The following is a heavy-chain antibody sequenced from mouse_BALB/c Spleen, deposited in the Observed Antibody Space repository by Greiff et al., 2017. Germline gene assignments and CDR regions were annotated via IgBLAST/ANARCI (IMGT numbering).Heavy chain of an antibody. J-gene: IGHJ3*01. D-gene: IGHD2-3*01. CDR3: ASVYDGYYAFAY. V-gene: IGHV2-2*02. CDR2: IWSGGST. Sequence: VQLQQSGPGLVPPSQCLSISCTVSGFSLTSYGVHWVRQSPGKGLEWLGVIWSGGSTDYNAAFISRLSISKDNSKSQVFFKMNSLQANDRAIYYCASVYDGYYAFAYWGQGTLVTVAA. CDR1: GFSLTSYG.